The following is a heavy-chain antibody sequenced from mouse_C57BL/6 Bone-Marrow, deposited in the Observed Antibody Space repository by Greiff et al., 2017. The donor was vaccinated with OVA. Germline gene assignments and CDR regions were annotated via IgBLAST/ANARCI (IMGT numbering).Heavy chain of an antibody. Sequence: EVKLMESGGGLVKPGGSLKLSCAASGFTFSSYAMSWVRQTPEKRLAWVATISDGGSYTYYPDNVKGRFTISRDNAKNNLYLQMSHLKSEDTAMYYCARDKGFAYWGQGTLVTVSA. CDR3: ARDKGFAY. V-gene: IGHV5-4*01. J-gene: IGHJ3*01. CDR1: GFTFSSYA. CDR2: ISDGGSYT.